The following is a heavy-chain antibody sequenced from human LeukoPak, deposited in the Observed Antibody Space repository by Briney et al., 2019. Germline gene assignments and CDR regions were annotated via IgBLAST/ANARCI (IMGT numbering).Heavy chain of an antibody. CDR2: IYYSGGT. D-gene: IGHD5-18*01. CDR3: ARWGGYSYGSGFDY. Sequence: PSETLSLTCSVSGVSMSSYYWSWIRQPPGKGLEWIGYIYYSGGTNYNPSLKSRVTISVDTSKNQFSLKLNSVTAADTAVYYCARWGGYSYGSGFDYWGQGTLVTVSS. CDR1: GVSMSSYY. V-gene: IGHV4-59*01. J-gene: IGHJ4*02.